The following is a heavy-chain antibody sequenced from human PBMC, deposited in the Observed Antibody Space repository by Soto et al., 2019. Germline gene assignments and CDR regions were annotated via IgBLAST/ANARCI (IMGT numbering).Heavy chain of an antibody. D-gene: IGHD4-17*01. V-gene: IGHV4-34*01. CDR1: GGSFSGYY. CDR2: INHSGST. J-gene: IGHJ5*02. CDR3: ARDGGSLHWFDL. Sequence: SETLSLTCAVYGGSFSGYYWSWIRQPPGKGLEWIGEINHSGSTNYNPSLKSRVTISVDTSKNQFSLKLSSVTAADTAVYYCARDGGSLHWFDLWGQGTLVTVSS.